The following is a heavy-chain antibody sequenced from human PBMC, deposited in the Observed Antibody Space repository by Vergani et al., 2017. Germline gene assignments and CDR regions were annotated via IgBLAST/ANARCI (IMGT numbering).Heavy chain of an antibody. Sequence: QVQLQESGPGLVQPAETLSLTCVVSNSSINSNYYWGWLRQSTGKRLECIGSVSHSGSTFSNPSLKSRVTISVDKSKKLISLILNSVTAADTAVYYCVRDAINYDVWTGYYIGLDSWGQGTLVTVSS. D-gene: IGHD3-3*01. CDR3: VRDAINYDVWTGYYIGLDS. CDR1: NSSINSNYY. V-gene: IGHV4-38-2*01. CDR2: VSHSGST. J-gene: IGHJ4*02.